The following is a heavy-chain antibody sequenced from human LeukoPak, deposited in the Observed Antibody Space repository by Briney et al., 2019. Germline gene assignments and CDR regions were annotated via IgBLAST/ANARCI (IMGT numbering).Heavy chain of an antibody. CDR2: IIPIFGTA. CDR3: AREVEEYCSGGSCYGAHY. Sequence: GSSLKVSCKASGGTFSSYAISWVRQAPGHRLEWRGGIIPIFGTANYAKKFKGRVTITPEESTSTAYMELSSLRSEDTAVYYCAREVEEYCSGGSCYGAHYWGQGTLVTVSS. V-gene: IGHV1-69*01. CDR1: GGTFSSYA. J-gene: IGHJ4*02. D-gene: IGHD2-15*01.